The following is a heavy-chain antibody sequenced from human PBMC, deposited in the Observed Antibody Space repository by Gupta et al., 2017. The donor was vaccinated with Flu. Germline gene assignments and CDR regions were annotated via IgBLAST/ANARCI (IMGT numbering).Heavy chain of an antibody. CDR3: ARDREDYYYYGMDV. V-gene: IGHV3-11*01. J-gene: IGHJ6*02. Sequence: QVQLVSSGGGLVKPGGSLRLSCAPSGFTFSDYYITWIRQAPGKGLEWVSYISSSGSTIYYADSVKGRFTISRDNAKNSLYLQMNSLRAEDTAVYYCARDREDYYYYGMDVWGQGTTVTVSS. CDR2: ISSSGSTI. CDR1: GFTFSDYY.